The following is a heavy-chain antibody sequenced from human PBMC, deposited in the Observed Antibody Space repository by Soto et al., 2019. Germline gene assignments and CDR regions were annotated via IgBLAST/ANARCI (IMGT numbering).Heavy chain of an antibody. J-gene: IGHJ6*03. V-gene: IGHV3-11*01. CDR3: ARDFDGSGWYYYYYYMDV. CDR2: ISSSGSTI. CDR1: GFTFSDYY. D-gene: IGHD6-19*01. Sequence: GGSLRLSCAASGFTFSDYYMSWIRQAPGKGLEWVSYISSSGSTIYYADSVKGRFTISRENAKNSLYLQMNSLRAEDTAVYYCARDFDGSGWYYYYYYMDVWGKGTTVTVSS.